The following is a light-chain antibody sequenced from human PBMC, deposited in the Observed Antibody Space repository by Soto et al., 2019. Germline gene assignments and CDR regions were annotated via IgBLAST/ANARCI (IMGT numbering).Light chain of an antibody. CDR2: GAS. J-gene: IGKJ2*01. Sequence: EIVMTQSPATLSVSPGERATLSCRASQSVSSNLAWYQQKTGQAPRLLIYGASTRATGIPARFSGSGSGTEFTLTISGLQSEDFAVYYCQQYNNWPPEYTFGQGTKLEIK. V-gene: IGKV3-15*01. CDR1: QSVSSN. CDR3: QQYNNWPPEYT.